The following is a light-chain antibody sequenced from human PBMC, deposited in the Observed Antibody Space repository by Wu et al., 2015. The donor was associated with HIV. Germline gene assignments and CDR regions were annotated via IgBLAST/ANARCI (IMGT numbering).Light chain of an antibody. CDR3: QHYSTSPFT. Sequence: DIQMTQSPSTLSASIGDRVTITCRASQSISNWLAWYQQKPGKAPKLLIYKASTLESGVPLRFSGSGSGTAFTLTISSLQPDDFATYYCQHYSTSPFTFGPGTKVGYQT. CDR1: QSISNW. V-gene: IGKV1-5*03. CDR2: KAS. J-gene: IGKJ3*01.